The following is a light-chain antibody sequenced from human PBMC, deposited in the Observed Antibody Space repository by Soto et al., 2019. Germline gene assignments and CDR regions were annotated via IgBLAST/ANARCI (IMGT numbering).Light chain of an antibody. CDR1: QSVTNN. CDR2: GAS. V-gene: IGKV3-15*01. Sequence: EIVMTQSPVTLSVSPGERATLSCRASQSVTNNLAWYQQKPGQAPRLLMYGASTRATGIPARFSGSGSGTEFTLTISSLQSEDFAVYYRQQYNNWWTFGQGTKVAIK. J-gene: IGKJ1*01. CDR3: QQYNNWWT.